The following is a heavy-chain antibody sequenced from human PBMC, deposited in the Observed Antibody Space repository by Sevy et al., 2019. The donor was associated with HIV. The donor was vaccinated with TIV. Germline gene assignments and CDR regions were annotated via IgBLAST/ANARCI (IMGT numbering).Heavy chain of an antibody. CDR2: ISYDGSNK. Sequence: GGSLRLSCAASGFTFSSYGMHWVRQAPGKGLEWVAVISYDGSNKYYADSMKGRFTISRDNSKNTLYLQMNSLRAEDTAVYYCAKERITGTTYFDYWGQGTLVTVSS. V-gene: IGHV3-30*18. CDR1: GFTFSSYG. J-gene: IGHJ4*02. CDR3: AKERITGTTYFDY. D-gene: IGHD1-7*01.